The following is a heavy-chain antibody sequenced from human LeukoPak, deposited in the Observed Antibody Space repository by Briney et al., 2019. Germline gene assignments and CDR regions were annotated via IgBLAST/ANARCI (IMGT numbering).Heavy chain of an antibody. CDR1: GVSISSGGYS. Sequence: SQTLSLTCAASGVSISSGGYSWGWIRQPQGKGLEWIGYIYHSGSTYYNPSLKSRVTISVDRSKNQFSLKLSSVTAADTAVYYCARSRIPDPAFDYWGQGTLVTVSS. CDR2: IYHSGST. CDR3: ARSRIPDPAFDY. J-gene: IGHJ4*02. D-gene: IGHD2-15*01. V-gene: IGHV4-30-2*01.